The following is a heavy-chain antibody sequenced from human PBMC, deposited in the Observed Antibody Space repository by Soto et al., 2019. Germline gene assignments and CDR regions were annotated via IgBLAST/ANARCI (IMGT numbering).Heavy chain of an antibody. CDR3: AREIHDYGDYAGWFDP. Sequence: GESLKISCKGSGYTFSTYWIGWVRQMPGKGLEWMGMIYPGDSETTYSPSFQGRVNISADKSISTAYLQWSSLKASDTAVYYCAREIHDYGDYAGWFDPWGQGTLVTVSS. CDR1: GYTFSTYW. CDR2: IYPGDSET. V-gene: IGHV5-51*01. J-gene: IGHJ5*02. D-gene: IGHD4-17*01.